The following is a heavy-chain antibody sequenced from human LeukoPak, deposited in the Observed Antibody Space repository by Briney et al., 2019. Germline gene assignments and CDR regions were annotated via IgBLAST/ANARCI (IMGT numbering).Heavy chain of an antibody. D-gene: IGHD3-22*01. CDR3: ASPYYYDSSGYPDNWFDP. CDR2: ISSSSSYI. CDR1: GFTFSDYY. Sequence: GGSLRLSCAASGFTFSDYYMSWIRQAPGKGLEWVSSISSSSSYIYYADSVKGRFTISRDNAKNSLYLQMNSLRAEDTAVYYCASPYYYDSSGYPDNWFDPWGQGTLVTVSS. J-gene: IGHJ5*02. V-gene: IGHV3-11*04.